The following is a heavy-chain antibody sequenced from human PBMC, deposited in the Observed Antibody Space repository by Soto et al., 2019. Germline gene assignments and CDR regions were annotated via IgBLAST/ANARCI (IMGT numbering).Heavy chain of an antibody. D-gene: IGHD5-18*01. V-gene: IGHV3-30-3*01. CDR3: ARDTGPNGYNYYYFGMDV. CDR2: ISYDGSDK. CDR1: GFTFSNYA. J-gene: IGHJ6*02. Sequence: PGGSLRLSCAASGFTFSNYAMHWIRQAPGKWLEWVAVISYDGSDKYNANSVKGRFTISRDNSKNTLYLQMNSLRAEDTAVYYCARDTGPNGYNYYYFGMDVWGQGXTVTVSS.